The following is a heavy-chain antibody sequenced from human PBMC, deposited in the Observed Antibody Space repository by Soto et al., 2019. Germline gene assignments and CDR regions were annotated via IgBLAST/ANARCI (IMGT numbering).Heavy chain of an antibody. Sequence: SETLSLTCAVSGYSISSGYYWGWIRQPPGKGLEWIGSIYHSGSTYYNPSLKSRVTISVDTSKNQFSLKLSSVTAADTAVYYCARAGVPAFDYWGQGTLVTVSS. CDR1: GYSISSGYY. D-gene: IGHD2-2*01. CDR3: ARAGVPAFDY. V-gene: IGHV4-38-2*01. J-gene: IGHJ4*02. CDR2: IYHSGST.